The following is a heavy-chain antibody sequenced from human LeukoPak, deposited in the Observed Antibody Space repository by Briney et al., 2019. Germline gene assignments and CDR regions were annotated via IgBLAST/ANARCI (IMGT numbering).Heavy chain of an antibody. CDR1: GYSISSGYY. V-gene: IGHV4-38-2*02. Sequence: PSETLSLTCTVSGYSISSGYYWSWIRQPPGKGLEWIGEINHSGSTNYNPSLKSRVTISVDTSKNQFSLKLSSVTAADTAVYYCARGLKLYYYDSSGYWFDPWGQGTLVTVSS. D-gene: IGHD3-22*01. J-gene: IGHJ5*02. CDR2: INHSGST. CDR3: ARGLKLYYYDSSGYWFDP.